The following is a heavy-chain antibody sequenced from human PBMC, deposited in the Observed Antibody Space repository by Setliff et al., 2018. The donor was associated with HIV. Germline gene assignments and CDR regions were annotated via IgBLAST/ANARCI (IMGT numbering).Heavy chain of an antibody. CDR3: ARKHKVSLGRGIVVLWGFDP. D-gene: IGHD3-10*01. J-gene: IGHJ5*02. CDR1: GYTFTDYY. CDR2: MNPNSGNS. V-gene: IGHV1-8*02. Sequence: ASVKVSCKASGYTFTDYYLHWVRQAPGQGLQWMGWMNPNSGNSGYAQKFQGRVTMTRSTSFSTAYMELSNLTSEDTAIYYCARKHKVSLGRGIVVLWGFDPWGQGTLVTVS.